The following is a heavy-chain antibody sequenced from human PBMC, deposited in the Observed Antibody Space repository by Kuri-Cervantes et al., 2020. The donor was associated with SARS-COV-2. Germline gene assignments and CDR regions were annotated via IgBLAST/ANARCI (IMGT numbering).Heavy chain of an antibody. V-gene: IGHV1-69*13. D-gene: IGHD2-2*01. J-gene: IGHJ4*02. Sequence: SVKVSCKASGGTFSSYAISWVRQAPGQGLEWMGGIIPIFGTANYAQKFQARVTITADESTSTAYMELSSLRSEDTAVYYCASDLGYCSSTSCYVFDYWGQGTLVTVSS. CDR2: IIPIFGTA. CDR3: ASDLGYCSSTSCYVFDY. CDR1: GGTFSSYA.